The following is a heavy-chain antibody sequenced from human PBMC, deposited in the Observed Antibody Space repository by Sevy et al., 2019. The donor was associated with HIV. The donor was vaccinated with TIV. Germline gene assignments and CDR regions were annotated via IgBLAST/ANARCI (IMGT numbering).Heavy chain of an antibody. Sequence: GGSLRLSCAASGFTFSNAWMSWVRQATGKGLEWVGRIKSKTDGGTTDYAAPVKGRVTISRDDSKNTSYLQMNSLKTEDTAIYYCTTDWKKRGLSALLDYWGQGTLVTVSS. J-gene: IGHJ4*02. V-gene: IGHV3-15*01. CDR2: IKSKTDGGTT. CDR3: TTDWKKRGLSALLDY. CDR1: GFTFSNAW. D-gene: IGHD1-1*01.